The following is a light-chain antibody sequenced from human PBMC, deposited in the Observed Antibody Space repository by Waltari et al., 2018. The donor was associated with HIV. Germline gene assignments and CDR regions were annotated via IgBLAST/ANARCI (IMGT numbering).Light chain of an antibody. V-gene: IGKV4-1*01. CDR1: QSVLYSSNNKNY. Sequence: DIVMTQSPDSLAVSLGERATINCKSSQSVLYSSNNKNYLAWYQQKPGQPPKLLIYWASTRESGVPDRFSGSGSGTDFTLTISSLQAEDVAVYYCQQYYSVPRTFGQGTKVEIK. CDR3: QQYYSVPRT. J-gene: IGKJ1*01. CDR2: WAS.